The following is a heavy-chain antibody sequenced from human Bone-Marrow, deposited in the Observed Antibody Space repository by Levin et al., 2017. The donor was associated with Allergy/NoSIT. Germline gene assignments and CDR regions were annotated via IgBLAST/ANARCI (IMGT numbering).Heavy chain of an antibody. CDR1: GASITGGSYY. J-gene: IGHJ5*02. CDR2: IYKSGSA. D-gene: IGHD3-3*01. V-gene: IGHV4-39*01. CDR3: AKKNRGYDFWSAYLNWFDP. Sequence: SETLSLTCTVSGASITGGSYYWAWIRQSPGRGLEWLGTIYKSGSAYYNPSLRSRLTLSVDPSRNQFSLNLTSVTAADTAFYYCAKKNRGYDFWSAYLNWFDPWGHGTLVTVSS.